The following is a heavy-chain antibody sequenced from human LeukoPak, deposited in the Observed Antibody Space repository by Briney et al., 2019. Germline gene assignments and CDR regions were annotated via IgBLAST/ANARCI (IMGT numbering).Heavy chain of an antibody. CDR2: IDTGGFT. J-gene: IGHJ4*02. CDR3: ASDHSSGWITDS. Sequence: SETLSLTCTVSGCSISSYYWSWIRQPPRKGLEWIGRIDTGGFTRCNPSLKSRVNMSVDTSKNQFSLKLSSVTAADTAVHYCASDHSSGWITDSWGQGTLVTVSS. D-gene: IGHD6-19*01. V-gene: IGHV4-4*07. CDR1: GCSISSYY.